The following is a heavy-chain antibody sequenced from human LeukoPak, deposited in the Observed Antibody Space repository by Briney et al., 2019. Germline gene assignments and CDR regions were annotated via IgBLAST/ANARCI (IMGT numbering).Heavy chain of an antibody. CDR1: GGSISSSSYY. V-gene: IGHV4-39*07. J-gene: IGHJ4*02. Sequence: SETLSLTCTVSGGSISSSSYYWGWIRQPPGKGLEWIGSIYYSGSTYYNPSLKSRVTISVDTSKNQFSLKLSSVTAADTAVYYCARVGRVDYDILTGYTTGRNYFDYWGQGTLVTVSS. CDR2: IYYSGST. D-gene: IGHD3-9*01. CDR3: ARVGRVDYDILTGYTTGRNYFDY.